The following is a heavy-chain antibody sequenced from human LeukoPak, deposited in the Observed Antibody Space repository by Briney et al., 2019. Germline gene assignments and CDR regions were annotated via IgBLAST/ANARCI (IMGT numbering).Heavy chain of an antibody. CDR1: GFTVSSNY. CDR3: ARDLDAFDI. J-gene: IGHJ3*02. CDR2: IYSGGSR. Sequence: GGSLRLSCAASGFTVSSNYMSWVRQAPGKGLEWVSVIYSGGSRYYDDSAKGRFTISRDNYKNTLYFQMNRQRAEDTGVYYCARDLDAFDIWGQGRMVTVS. V-gene: IGHV3-53*01.